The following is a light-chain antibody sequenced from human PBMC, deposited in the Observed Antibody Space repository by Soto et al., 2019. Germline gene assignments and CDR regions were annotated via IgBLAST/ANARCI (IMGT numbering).Light chain of an antibody. Sequence: EIVMTQSLATLSVSPGERATLSCRASQSVSINLAWYQQNPGQAPRLLIYGASTRATGIPARFSGSGSGTQFTLTISRLQSEDFAVYYCQQYNNGWTFGQGTKVEIK. CDR3: QQYNNGWT. CDR1: QSVSIN. CDR2: GAS. J-gene: IGKJ1*01. V-gene: IGKV3-15*01.